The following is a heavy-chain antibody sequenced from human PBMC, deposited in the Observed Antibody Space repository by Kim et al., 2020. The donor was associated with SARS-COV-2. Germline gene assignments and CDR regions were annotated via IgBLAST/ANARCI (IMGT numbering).Heavy chain of an antibody. CDR3: ARDFSAYTAMVDY. V-gene: IGHV3-33*01. J-gene: IGHJ4*02. Sequence: YYADAVKGRFTISRDKSENTLSLQMYSLRAEDTAVYYCARDFSAYTAMVDYWGQGTLVTVSS. D-gene: IGHD5-18*01.